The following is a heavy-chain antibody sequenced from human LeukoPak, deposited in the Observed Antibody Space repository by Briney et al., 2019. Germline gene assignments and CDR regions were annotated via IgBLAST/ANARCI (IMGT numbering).Heavy chain of an antibody. CDR1: GGSISSGGYY. CDR3: ARETGAIYFDS. D-gene: IGHD2-2*01. J-gene: IGHJ4*02. V-gene: IGHV4-31*03. Sequence: PSETLSLTCTVSGGSISSGGYYWSWIRQHPGKGLEWIGYIFYSGSSGSTYYNPSLKSRVIISVDTSKNQFSLKLSSVTAADTAVYYCARETGAIYFDSWGQGTLVTVSS. CDR2: IFYSGSSGST.